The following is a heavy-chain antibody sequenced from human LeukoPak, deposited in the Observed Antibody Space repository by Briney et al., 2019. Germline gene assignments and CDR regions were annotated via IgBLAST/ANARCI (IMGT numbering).Heavy chain of an antibody. Sequence: SETLSLTCTVSGGSINSYYWSWIRQPPGKGLEWIGYMYYSGSTKYNPSLKSRVTISVDTSKSQFSLNLSSVTAADTAVYYCARGGPYYYDSSDYWGQGTLVTVSS. CDR1: GGSINSYY. D-gene: IGHD3-22*01. CDR3: ARGGPYYYDSSDY. V-gene: IGHV4-59*01. J-gene: IGHJ4*02. CDR2: MYYSGST.